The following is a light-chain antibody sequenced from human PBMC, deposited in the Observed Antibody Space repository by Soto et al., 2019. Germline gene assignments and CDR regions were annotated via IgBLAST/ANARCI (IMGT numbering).Light chain of an antibody. J-gene: IGLJ1*01. CDR3: SSHTASTTQI. Sequence: QSVLTQPASVSGSPGQSITISCTGTSSDVGGYNHVSWYQHHPGKAPKRIIYEVTKRPSGVSNRFSGSKSGDTASLTISGLQAEDEADYYCSSHTASTTQIFGTGTKLTVL. CDR2: EVT. V-gene: IGLV2-14*01. CDR1: SSDVGGYNH.